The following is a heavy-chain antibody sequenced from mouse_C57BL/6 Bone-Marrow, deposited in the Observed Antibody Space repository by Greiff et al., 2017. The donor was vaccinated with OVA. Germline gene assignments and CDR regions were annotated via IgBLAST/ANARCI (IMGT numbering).Heavy chain of an antibody. Sequence: DVMLVESGGGLVKPGGSLKLSCAASGFTFSSYAMSWVRQTPEKRLEWVATISDGGSYTYYPDNVKGRFTISRDNAKNNLYLQMSHLKSEDTAMYYCARGLYYDLRRFDYWGQGTTLTVSS. CDR3: ARGLYYDLRRFDY. J-gene: IGHJ2*01. CDR1: GFTFSSYA. D-gene: IGHD2-4*01. V-gene: IGHV5-4*03. CDR2: ISDGGSYT.